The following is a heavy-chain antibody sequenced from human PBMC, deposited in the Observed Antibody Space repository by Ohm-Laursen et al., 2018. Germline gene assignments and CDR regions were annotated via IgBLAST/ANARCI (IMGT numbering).Heavy chain of an antibody. D-gene: IGHD3-22*01. CDR2: IWYDGSNK. V-gene: IGHV3-33*01. J-gene: IGHJ4*02. CDR1: GFTFSNYG. Sequence: SLRLSCSAPGFTFSNYGMHWVRQAPGKGLEWVAVIWYDGSNKYYADSVKGRFTISRDNSKNTLYLQMNSLRAEDTAVYYCARGFHPYDSSGYQGTLDYWGQGTLVTVSS. CDR3: ARGFHPYDSSGYQGTLDY.